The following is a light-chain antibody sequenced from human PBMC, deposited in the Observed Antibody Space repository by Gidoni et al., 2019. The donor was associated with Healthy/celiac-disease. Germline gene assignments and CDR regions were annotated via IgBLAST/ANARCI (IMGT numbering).Light chain of an antibody. CDR1: QSLLYSNGYNY. Sequence: DIVMTQSPLSLPVTPGEPASISCRSSQSLLYSNGYNYLDWYLQKPGQSPQLLIYLGSNRASGVPDRFSGSGSGTDFTLKISRVEAEDVGVYYCMQALQTPKTFGQXTKVEIK. V-gene: IGKV2-28*01. CDR3: MQALQTPKT. J-gene: IGKJ1*01. CDR2: LGS.